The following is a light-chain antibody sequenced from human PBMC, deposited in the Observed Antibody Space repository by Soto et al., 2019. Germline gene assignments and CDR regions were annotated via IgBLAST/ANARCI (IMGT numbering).Light chain of an antibody. V-gene: IGKV3-20*01. CDR1: QSISSSY. J-gene: IGKJ2*01. CDR3: QQYVNSLYT. CDR2: GAS. Sequence: EIVVTQSPGTLSLSPGERATLSCRASQSISSSYLAWYQQKPGQAPRLLIYGASNRATGIPDRFSGSWSGTDFTLTISRLEPEDFAVYYCQQYVNSLYTFGQGTKLEIK.